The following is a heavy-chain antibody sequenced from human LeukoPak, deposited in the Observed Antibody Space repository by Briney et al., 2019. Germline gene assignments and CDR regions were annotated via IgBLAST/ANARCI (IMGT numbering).Heavy chain of an antibody. CDR2: ISYDGSNK. CDR1: GFTFSSYG. D-gene: IGHD3-22*01. V-gene: IGHV3-30*18. CDR3: AKAPSVGSDSSGYYGAFDI. Sequence: GGSLRLSCAASGFTFSSYGMHWVRQAPGKRLEWVAVISYDGSNKYYADSVKGRFTISRDNSKNTLYLQMNSLRAEDTAVYYCAKAPSVGSDSSGYYGAFDIWGQGTMATVSS. J-gene: IGHJ3*02.